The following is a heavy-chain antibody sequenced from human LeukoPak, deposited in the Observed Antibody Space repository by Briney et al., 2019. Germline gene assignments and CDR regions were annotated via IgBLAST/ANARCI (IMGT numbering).Heavy chain of an antibody. Sequence: PGGSLRLSCAASGFTFSSYAMSWVRQAPGKGLEWVSAISGSGGSTYYADSVKGRFTISRDNAKNTLYLQMNSLRAEDTAVYYCARRAGAYSHPYDYWGQGTLVTVSS. D-gene: IGHD4/OR15-4a*01. CDR2: ISGSGGST. V-gene: IGHV3-23*01. CDR3: ARRAGAYSHPYDY. J-gene: IGHJ4*02. CDR1: GFTFSSYA.